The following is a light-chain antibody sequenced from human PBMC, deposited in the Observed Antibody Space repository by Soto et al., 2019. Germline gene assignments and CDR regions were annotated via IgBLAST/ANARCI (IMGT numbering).Light chain of an antibody. V-gene: IGKV1-39*01. J-gene: IGKJ1*01. CDR2: TTS. CDR3: QQGFRRPRT. Sequence: DIQLTQSPSSLSASVGDRVIITCRASQSIRSDLNWYQQRPGKAPKLLIYTTSNLESDVPSRFSGSGSGTDFTLTINNLQPGDFATYICQQGFRRPRTFVQGTTVEIK. CDR1: QSIRSD.